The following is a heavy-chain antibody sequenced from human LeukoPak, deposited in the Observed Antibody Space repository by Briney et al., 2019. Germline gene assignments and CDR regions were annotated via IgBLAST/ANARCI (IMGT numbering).Heavy chain of an antibody. CDR3: ARVRMRAGNSFYYYYGMDV. CDR1: GGSFSGYY. D-gene: IGHD3-10*01. V-gene: IGHV4-34*01. Sequence: PSETLSLTCTVYGGSFSGYYWSWIRQPPGKGLEWIGEINHSGSTNYNPSLKSRVTISVDTSNNQFSLKLSSVTAADTAVYYCARVRMRAGNSFYYYYGMDVWGQGTTVTVSS. CDR2: INHSGST. J-gene: IGHJ6*02.